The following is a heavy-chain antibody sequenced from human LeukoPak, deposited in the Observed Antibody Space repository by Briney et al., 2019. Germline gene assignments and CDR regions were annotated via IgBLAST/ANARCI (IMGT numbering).Heavy chain of an antibody. CDR1: GGSISSSSDY. D-gene: IGHD3-22*01. CDR3: ASTRSAYYDSSGYYEVFDY. J-gene: IGHJ4*02. CDR2: IYYSGST. Sequence: PSETLSLTCTVSGGSISSSSDYWGWIRQPPGKGLEWIGSIYYSGSTYYNPSLKSRVTISVDTSKNQFSLKLSSVTPADTAVYYCASTRSAYYDSSGYYEVFDYWGQGTLVTVSS. V-gene: IGHV4-39*07.